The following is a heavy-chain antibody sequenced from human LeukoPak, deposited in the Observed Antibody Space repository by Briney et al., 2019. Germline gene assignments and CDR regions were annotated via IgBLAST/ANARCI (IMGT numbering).Heavy chain of an antibody. CDR3: ARVASLSGFDY. Sequence: GGSLRLSCAASGFTFSSHEMNWVRQAPGKGLEWVSYISSSGSTIYYADSVKGRFTISRDNAKNSLYLQMNSLRAEDTAVYYCARVASLSGFDYWGQGTLVTVSS. J-gene: IGHJ4*02. V-gene: IGHV3-48*03. CDR1: GFTFSSHE. D-gene: IGHD1-26*01. CDR2: ISSSGSTI.